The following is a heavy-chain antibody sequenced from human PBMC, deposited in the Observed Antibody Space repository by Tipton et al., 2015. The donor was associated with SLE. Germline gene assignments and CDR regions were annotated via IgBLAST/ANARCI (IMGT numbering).Heavy chain of an antibody. V-gene: IGHV3-11*06. CDR2: ISSSSSYT. CDR3: ARGELGGIAAAGTLRY. J-gene: IGHJ4*02. CDR1: GFTFSDYY. D-gene: IGHD6-13*01. Sequence: SLRLSCAASGFTFSDYYMSWIRQAPGKGLEWVSYISSSSSYTNYADSVKGRFTISRDNAKNSLYLQMNSLRAEDTAVYYCARGELGGIAAAGTLRYWGQGTLVTVSS.